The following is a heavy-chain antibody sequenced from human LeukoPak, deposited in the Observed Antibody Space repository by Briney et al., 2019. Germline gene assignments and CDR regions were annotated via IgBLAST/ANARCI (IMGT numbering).Heavy chain of an antibody. V-gene: IGHV3-30*04. CDR3: ARQTTSTRLFDS. D-gene: IGHD5/OR15-5a*01. Sequence: PGGSLRLSCVASGFIFSDHAFHWVRQSPDKGLEWVALIGSDGTKKYYADSVQGRFTVSRENSKNILFLQMNTVRADDTAVYFCARQTTSTRLFDSWGQGTLVTVSS. J-gene: IGHJ4*02. CDR1: GFIFSDHA. CDR2: IGSDGTKK.